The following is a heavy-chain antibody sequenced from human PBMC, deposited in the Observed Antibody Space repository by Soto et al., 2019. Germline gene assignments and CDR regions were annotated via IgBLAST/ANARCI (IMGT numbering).Heavy chain of an antibody. V-gene: IGHV3-66*01. CDR3: ATLTKYDILTGFYPG. J-gene: IGHJ4*02. CDR2: IYSDGST. Sequence: EVQLVESGGGLVQPGGSLRLSCAAPGFTVNSNYMSWVRQAPGKGLEWVSVIYSDGSTYYADSVKGRFIISRDNSNNTLDFQMNSLRAEDTAVYYCATLTKYDILTGFYPGWGQGTLVTVSS. D-gene: IGHD3-9*01. CDR1: GFTVNSNY.